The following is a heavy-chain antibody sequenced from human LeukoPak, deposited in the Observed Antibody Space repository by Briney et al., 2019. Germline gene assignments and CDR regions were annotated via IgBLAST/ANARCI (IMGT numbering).Heavy chain of an antibody. CDR1: GFTFSSYS. V-gene: IGHV3-21*01. CDR3: ARVISPEYHYDSSPI. CDR2: ISSSSSYI. D-gene: IGHD3-22*01. Sequence: GGSLRLSCAASGFTFSSYSMNWVRQASGKGLEWVSSISSSSSYIYYADSVKGRFTISRDNAKNSLYLQMNSLRAEDTAVYYCARVISPEYHYDSSPIWGQGTLVTVSS. J-gene: IGHJ4*02.